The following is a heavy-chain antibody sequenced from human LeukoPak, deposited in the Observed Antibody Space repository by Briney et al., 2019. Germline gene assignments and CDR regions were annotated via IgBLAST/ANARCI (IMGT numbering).Heavy chain of an antibody. V-gene: IGHV3-23*01. J-gene: IGHJ3*02. CDR3: AARIWFGELLYRLYDAFDI. D-gene: IGHD3-10*01. CDR2: ISGSGGST. Sequence: GGSLRLSCAASGFTFSSYAMSWVRQAPGKGLEWVSAISGSGGSTYYADSVKGRFTISRDNSKNTLYLQMNSLRAEDTAVYYCAARIWFGELLYRLYDAFDIWGQGTMVTVSS. CDR1: GFTFSSYA.